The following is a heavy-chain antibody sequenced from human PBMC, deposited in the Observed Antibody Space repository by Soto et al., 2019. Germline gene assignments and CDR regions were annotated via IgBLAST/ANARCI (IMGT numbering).Heavy chain of an antibody. D-gene: IGHD3-9*01. CDR1: GYTFTSYG. Sequence: QVQLVQSGAEVKKPEASVKVSCKASGYTFTSYGISWVRQAPGQGLEWMGWISAYNGNTNYAQKLQGRVTMTTDTSTSTAYMELRSLRSDDTAVYYCARGLVLRYFDSPHPLDYWGQGTLVTVSS. V-gene: IGHV1-18*04. CDR2: ISAYNGNT. CDR3: ARGLVLRYFDSPHPLDY. J-gene: IGHJ4*02.